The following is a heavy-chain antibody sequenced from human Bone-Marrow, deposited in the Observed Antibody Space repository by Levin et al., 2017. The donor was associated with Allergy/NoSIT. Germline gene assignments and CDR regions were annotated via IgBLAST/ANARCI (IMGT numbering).Heavy chain of an antibody. D-gene: IGHD3-16*01. Sequence: GGSLRLSCEASRFTFSSFWMSWVRQAPGKGLEWVANMNQDGSQKYYVDSVKGRFTISRDNAKNSLFLQMNSLRAEDTAVYYCAREGEGPMGGDFSYGMDVWGQGTTVTVSS. CDR3: AREGEGPMGGDFSYGMDV. CDR2: MNQDGSQK. J-gene: IGHJ6*02. V-gene: IGHV3-7*01. CDR1: RFTFSSFW.